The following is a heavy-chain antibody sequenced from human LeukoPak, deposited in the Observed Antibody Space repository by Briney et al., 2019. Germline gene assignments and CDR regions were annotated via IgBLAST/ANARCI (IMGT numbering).Heavy chain of an antibody. V-gene: IGHV4-31*03. D-gene: IGHD6-13*01. Sequence: SETLSLTCTVSGGSISSGGYYWSWIRQHPGKGLEWIGYIYYSGSTYYNPSLKSRVTISVDTSKNQFSLKLSSVTAADTAVYYCARGGLAAAVHWGQGTLVTVSS. J-gene: IGHJ4*02. CDR1: GGSISSGGYY. CDR3: ARGGLAAAVH. CDR2: IYYSGST.